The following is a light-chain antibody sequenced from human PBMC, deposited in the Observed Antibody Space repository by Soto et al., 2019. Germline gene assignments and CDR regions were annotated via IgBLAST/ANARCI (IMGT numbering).Light chain of an antibody. CDR2: NAS. CDR3: QQRGDWPPIT. J-gene: IGKJ5*01. Sequence: EIVLTQSPGTLSLSPGERATLSCRASQSVSSSYLAWYQQKPGQPPRLLIYNASNRTTGIPARFSGSGSGTDFTLTISRLEPEDFAVYYCQQRGDWPPITFGQGTRLEIK. CDR1: QSVSSSY. V-gene: IGKV3D-20*02.